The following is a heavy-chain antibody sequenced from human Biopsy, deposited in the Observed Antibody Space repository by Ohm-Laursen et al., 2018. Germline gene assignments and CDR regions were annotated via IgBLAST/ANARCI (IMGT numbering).Heavy chain of an antibody. J-gene: IGHJ5*02. V-gene: IGHV4-39*01. D-gene: IGHD3-22*01. CDR2: IFYRGST. CDR3: ARDYDTSGYYYVS. CDR1: GGSISNNNYY. Sequence: SDTLSLTCTVSGGSISNNNYYWGWIRQPPGKGLEWLGSIFYRGSTHYKPSLKSRVNISVDTSKNQFSLKLNSVTAADTAVYYCARDYDTSGYYYVSWGQGTLVTVSS.